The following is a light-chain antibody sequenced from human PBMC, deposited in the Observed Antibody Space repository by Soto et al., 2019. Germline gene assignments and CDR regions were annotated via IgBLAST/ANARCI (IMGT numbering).Light chain of an antibody. V-gene: IGKV1-6*01. CDR2: AVS. CDR1: QGIRNK. Sequence: AIQMTQSPSSLSASVGDRVTITCRASQGIRNKLGWYQDKPGKAPKLLIYAVSSLQFGVPSRFSGIGSGSDFTHTITSPHPENFATYYYLQADNYPRTFGQGTKVEIK. CDR3: LQADNYPRT. J-gene: IGKJ1*01.